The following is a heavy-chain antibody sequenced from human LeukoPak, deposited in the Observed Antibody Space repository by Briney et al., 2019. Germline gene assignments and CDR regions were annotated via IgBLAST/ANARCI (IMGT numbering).Heavy chain of an antibody. CDR3: ARGDDDSSGYSCWFDP. Sequence: SETLSLTCTVSGGSISSYYWSWIRQPPGKGLEWIGYIYYSGSTNYNPSLKSRVTISVDTSKNQFSLKLSSVTAADTAVYYCARGDDDSSGYSCWFDPWGQGTLVTVSS. CDR1: GGSISSYY. D-gene: IGHD3-22*01. J-gene: IGHJ5*02. V-gene: IGHV4-59*01. CDR2: IYYSGST.